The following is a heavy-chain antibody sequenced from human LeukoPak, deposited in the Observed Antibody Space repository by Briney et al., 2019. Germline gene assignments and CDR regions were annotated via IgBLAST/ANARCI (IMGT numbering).Heavy chain of an antibody. D-gene: IGHD3-3*01. Sequence: SETLSLTCTVSGYSISSGYYWGWIRQPPGKGLEWIGSIYHSGSTYYNPSLKSRVTISVDTSKNQFSLKLSSVTAADTAVYYCARVDYDFWSGYPHWGQGTLVTVSS. CDR2: IYHSGST. CDR1: GYSISSGYY. J-gene: IGHJ4*02. V-gene: IGHV4-38-2*02. CDR3: ARVDYDFWSGYPH.